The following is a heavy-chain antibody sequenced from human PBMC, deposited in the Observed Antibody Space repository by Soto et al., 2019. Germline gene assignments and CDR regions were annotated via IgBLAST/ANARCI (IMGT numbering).Heavy chain of an antibody. V-gene: IGHV1-69*13. CDR1: GGTFSSYA. D-gene: IGHD3-9*01. CDR2: IIPIFGTA. Sequence: SVKVSCKASGGTFSSYAISWVRQAPGQGLEWMGGIIPIFGTANYAQKFQGRVTITADESTSTAYMELSSLRSEDTAVYYCARARSRDILTGYYTGELGYWGQGTLVTVSS. CDR3: ARARSRDILTGYYTGELGY. J-gene: IGHJ4*02.